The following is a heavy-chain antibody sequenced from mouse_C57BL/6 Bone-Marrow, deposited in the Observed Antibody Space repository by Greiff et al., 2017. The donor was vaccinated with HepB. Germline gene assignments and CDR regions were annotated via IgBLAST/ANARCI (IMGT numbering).Heavy chain of an antibody. Sequence: QVQLQQSGAELARPGASVKLSCKASGYTFTSYGISWVKQRTGQGLEWIGEIYPRSGNTYYNKKFKGKATLTADKSSSTAYMELRSLTSEDSAVYFCARKVGGPMDYWGQGTSVTVSS. V-gene: IGHV1-81*01. CDR2: IYPRSGNT. CDR3: ARKVGGPMDY. J-gene: IGHJ4*01. D-gene: IGHD1-1*01. CDR1: GYTFTSYG.